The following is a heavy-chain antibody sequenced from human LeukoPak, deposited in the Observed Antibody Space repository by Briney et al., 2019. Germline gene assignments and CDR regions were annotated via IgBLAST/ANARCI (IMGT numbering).Heavy chain of an antibody. Sequence: ASVKVSCKASGYTFTSYDINWVRQATGQGLEWMGWMNPNSGNTGYAQKFQGRVTMTRNTSISTAYMELSSLRSEDTAVYYCARRRPYDDYYYYYGMDVWGQGTTVTVSS. J-gene: IGHJ6*02. CDR2: MNPNSGNT. V-gene: IGHV1-8*01. D-gene: IGHD3-16*01. CDR3: ARRRPYDDYYYYYGMDV. CDR1: GYTFTSYD.